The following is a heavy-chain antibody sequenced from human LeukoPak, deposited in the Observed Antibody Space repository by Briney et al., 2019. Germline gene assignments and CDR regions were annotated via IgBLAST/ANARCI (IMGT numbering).Heavy chain of an antibody. D-gene: IGHD5-24*01. CDR1: GFTFSSYA. V-gene: IGHV3-30*04. CDR3: ARDWQGGLHDY. J-gene: IGHJ4*02. CDR2: ISYDGSNK. Sequence: PGGSLRLSCAASGFTFSSYAMHWVRQAPGKGLEWVAVISYDGSNKYYADSVKGRFTISRDNSKNTLYLQMNSLRAEDTAVYYCARDWQGGLHDYWGQGTLVTVSS.